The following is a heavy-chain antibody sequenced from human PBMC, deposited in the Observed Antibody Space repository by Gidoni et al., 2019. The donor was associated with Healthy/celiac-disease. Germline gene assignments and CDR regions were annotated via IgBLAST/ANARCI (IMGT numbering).Heavy chain of an antibody. Sequence: QVQLQESGPGLVKPSQTLSLTCTVSGGSISSGSYCWSWIRQPAGKGLEWIGHIYTSGSTNYNPSLKSRVTISVDTSKNQFSLKLSSVTAADTAFYYCARDVVVAATPSRREDYFDYWGQGTLVTVSS. CDR2: IYTSGST. CDR1: GGSISSGSYC. CDR3: ARDVVVAATPSRREDYFDY. D-gene: IGHD2-15*01. J-gene: IGHJ4*02. V-gene: IGHV4-61*02.